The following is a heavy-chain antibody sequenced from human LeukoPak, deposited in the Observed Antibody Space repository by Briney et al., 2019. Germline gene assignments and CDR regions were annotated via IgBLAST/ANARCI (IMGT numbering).Heavy chain of an antibody. CDR1: GFIFDDYD. V-gene: IGHV3-30*03. Sequence: PGGSLRLSCAASGFIFDDYDISWVRQAPGKGLEWVAVISYDGSNKYYADSVKGRFTISRDNAKNTLSLQMNNLRAEDTGVYYCARDSHLWSIDEWGQGSLVTVSS. CDR3: ARDSHLWSIDE. D-gene: IGHD5-18*01. J-gene: IGHJ4*02. CDR2: ISYDGSNK.